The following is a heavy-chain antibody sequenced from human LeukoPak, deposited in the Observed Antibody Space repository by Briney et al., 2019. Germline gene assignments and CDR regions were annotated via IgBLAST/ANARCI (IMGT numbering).Heavy chain of an antibody. J-gene: IGHJ4*02. D-gene: IGHD1-7*01. Sequence: PGGSLRLSCAASGFTFSSYAMSWVRQAPGEGLEWVSAISGSGGSTYYADSVKGRFTISRDNSKNTLYLQMNSLRAEDTAVYYCAKDRNYNSYFDYWGQGTLVTVSS. CDR2: ISGSGGST. CDR1: GFTFSSYA. V-gene: IGHV3-23*01. CDR3: AKDRNYNSYFDY.